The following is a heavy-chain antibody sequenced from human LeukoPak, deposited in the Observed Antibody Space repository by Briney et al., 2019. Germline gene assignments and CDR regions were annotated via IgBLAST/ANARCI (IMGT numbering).Heavy chain of an antibody. CDR2: ISSSGSTI. D-gene: IGHD7-27*01. Sequence: GGSLRLPCAASGFTFSDYYMSWIRQAPGKGLEWVSYISSSGSTIYYADSVKGRFTISRDNAKNSLYLQMNSLRAEDTAVYYCAKRRPLGIRGYFDYWGQGTLVTVSS. V-gene: IGHV3-11*01. CDR3: AKRRPLGIRGYFDY. CDR1: GFTFSDYY. J-gene: IGHJ4*02.